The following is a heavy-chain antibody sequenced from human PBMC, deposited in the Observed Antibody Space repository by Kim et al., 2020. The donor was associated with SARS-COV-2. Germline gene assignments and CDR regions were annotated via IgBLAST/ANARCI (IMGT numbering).Heavy chain of an antibody. Sequence: GGSLRLSCAASGFPFSASAIHWVRQASGKGLEWIGRIRRKANNYATVYPASVKGRFTISRHDSKNTAYLQMNSLKTEDTAVYYCAILRGGYSVGDDAFDIWGQGTSVTVSA. D-gene: IGHD2-21*01. J-gene: IGHJ3*02. CDR2: IRRKANNYAT. V-gene: IGHV3-73*01. CDR3: AILRGGYSVGDDAFDI. CDR1: GFPFSASA.